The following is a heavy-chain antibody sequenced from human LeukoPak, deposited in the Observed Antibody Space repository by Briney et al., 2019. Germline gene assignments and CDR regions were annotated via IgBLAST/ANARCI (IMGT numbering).Heavy chain of an antibody. D-gene: IGHD6-13*01. CDR2: MNPNSGNT. J-gene: IGHJ3*02. CDR3: ARGHGIAAAGTDAFDI. Sequence: VASVKVSCKASGYTFTSYDINWVRQATGQGLEWMGWMNPNSGNTGYAQKFQGRVTMARNTSISTAYVELGSLRSEDTAVYYCARGHGIAAAGTDAFDIWGQGTMVTVSS. CDR1: GYTFTSYD. V-gene: IGHV1-8*01.